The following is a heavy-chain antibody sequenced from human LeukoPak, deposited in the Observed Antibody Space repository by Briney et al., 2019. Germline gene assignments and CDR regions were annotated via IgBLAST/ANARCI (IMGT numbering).Heavy chain of an antibody. CDR1: GFTFSNYW. V-gene: IGHV3-7*02. CDR3: VTTQTFDY. Sequence: GGSLRLSCVASGFTFSNYWVSWVRQAPGKGLEWVANIKHDGSEKYYVDSVKGRFTISRDNAKNSLDLQMNSLRVEDTAVYYCVTTQTFDYWGQGTLVTVSS. CDR2: IKHDGSEK. J-gene: IGHJ4*02.